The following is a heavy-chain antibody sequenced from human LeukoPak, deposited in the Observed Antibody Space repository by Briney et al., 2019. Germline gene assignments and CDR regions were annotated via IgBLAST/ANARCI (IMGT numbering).Heavy chain of an antibody. V-gene: IGHV4-59*01. D-gene: IGHD2-2*01. J-gene: IGHJ4*02. CDR3: ARGRCSSTGCYSDY. CDR1: GGSISSYY. Sequence: SETLSLTCTVSGGSISSYYWSWIRQPPGKGLEWIGYIYYSGSTNYNPSLKSRVTISVDTSKNQFSLKLSSVTAADTAVYYCARGRCSSTGCYSDYWGQGTLVTVSS. CDR2: IYYSGST.